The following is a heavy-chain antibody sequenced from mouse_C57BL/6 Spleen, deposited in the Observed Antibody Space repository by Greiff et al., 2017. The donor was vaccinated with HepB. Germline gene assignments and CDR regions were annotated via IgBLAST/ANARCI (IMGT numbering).Heavy chain of an antibody. D-gene: IGHD2-1*01. Sequence: QVQLQQPGAELVKPGASVKMSCKASGYTFTSYWITWVKQRPGQGLEWIGDIYPGSGSTNYNEKFKSKATLTVDTSSSTAYMQLSSLTSEDSAVYYCARGGLYGNYPFAYWGQGTLVTVSA. J-gene: IGHJ3*01. CDR1: GYTFTSYW. CDR2: IYPGSGST. CDR3: ARGGLYGNYPFAY. V-gene: IGHV1-55*01.